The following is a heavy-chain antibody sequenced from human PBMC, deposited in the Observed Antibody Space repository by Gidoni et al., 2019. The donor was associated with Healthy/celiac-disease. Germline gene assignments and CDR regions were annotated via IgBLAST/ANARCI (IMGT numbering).Heavy chain of an antibody. CDR2: INHSGST. J-gene: IGHJ3*02. CDR3: ARGTSLIIVLMVYASSSWAFDI. CDR1: GGSFSGYY. D-gene: IGHD2-8*01. Sequence: QVQLQQWGAGLLKPSETLSLTCAVYGGSFSGYYWSWIRQPPGKGLEWIGEINHSGSTNYNPSLKSRVTISVDTSKNQFSLKLSSVTAADTAVYYCARGTSLIIVLMVYASSSWAFDIWGQGTMVTVSS. V-gene: IGHV4-34*01.